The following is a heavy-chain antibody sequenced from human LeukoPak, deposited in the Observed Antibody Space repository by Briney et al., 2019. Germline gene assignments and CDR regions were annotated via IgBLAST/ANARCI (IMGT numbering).Heavy chain of an antibody. D-gene: IGHD4-11*01. V-gene: IGHV3-21*03. J-gene: IGHJ3*02. CDR2: ITTSSSDM. CDR3: AAVTTSAFDI. Sequence: GGSLRLSCAASGFTFSVYSMNWVRQAPGKGLEWVSSITTSSSDMYYADSVKGRFTISRDNAKNSLYLQMNSLRAEDTAVYYCAAVTTSAFDIWGQGTMVTVSS. CDR1: GFTFSVYS.